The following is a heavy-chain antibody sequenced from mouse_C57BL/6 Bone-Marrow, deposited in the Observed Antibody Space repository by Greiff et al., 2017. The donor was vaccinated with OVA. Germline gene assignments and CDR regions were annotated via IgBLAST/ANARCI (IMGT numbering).Heavy chain of an antibody. CDR2: ISYSGST. CDR1: GYSITSDY. J-gene: IGHJ1*03. D-gene: IGHD1-1*01. V-gene: IGHV3-8*01. CDR3: ARYRATVVATDWYFDV. Sequence: DVKLQESGPGLAKPSQTLSLTCSVTGYSITSDYWNWIRKFPGNKLEYMGYISYSGSTYYNPSLKSRISITRDTSKNQYYLQLNSVTTEDTATYYCARYRATVVATDWYFDVWGTGTTVTVSS.